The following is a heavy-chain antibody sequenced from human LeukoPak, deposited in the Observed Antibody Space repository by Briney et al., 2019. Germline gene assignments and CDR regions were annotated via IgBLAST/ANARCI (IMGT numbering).Heavy chain of an antibody. D-gene: IGHD3-22*01. CDR3: AKEDRDYYDSSGYVH. V-gene: IGHV3-23*01. CDR1: GFAFSSYA. CDR2: ISGSGGST. J-gene: IGHJ4*02. Sequence: PGGSLRLSCAASGFAFSSYAMSWVRQAPGKGLEWVSAISGSGGSTYYADSVKGRFTISRDNSKNTLYLQMNSLRAEDTAVYYCAKEDRDYYDSSGYVHWGQGTLVTVSS.